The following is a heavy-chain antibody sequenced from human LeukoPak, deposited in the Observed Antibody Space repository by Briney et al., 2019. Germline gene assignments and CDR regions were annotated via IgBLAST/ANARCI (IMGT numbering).Heavy chain of an antibody. J-gene: IGHJ4*02. CDR3: ARERRDGYNPIHFDY. CDR1: GGSISSYY. CDR2: IYYSGST. V-gene: IGHV4-59*01. Sequence: SETLSLTCTVSGGSISSYYWSWIRQPPGKGLEWIGYIYYSGSTNYNPSLKSRVTISVDTPKNQFSLKLSSVTAADTAVYYCARERRDGYNPIHFDYWGQETLVTVSS. D-gene: IGHD5-24*01.